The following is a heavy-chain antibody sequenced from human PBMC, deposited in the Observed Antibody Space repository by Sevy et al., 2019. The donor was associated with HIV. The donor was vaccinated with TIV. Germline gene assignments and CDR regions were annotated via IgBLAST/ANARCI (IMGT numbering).Heavy chain of an antibody. V-gene: IGHV4-34*01. CDR3: ARGDLQRFLIY. J-gene: IGHJ4*02. D-gene: IGHD5-18*01. CDR1: GGSFSGYY. CDR2: INHSGST. Sequence: SETLSLTCAVYGGSFSGYYWSWIRQPPGKGLEWIGEINHSGSTNYNPSLKSRVTISVDTSKNQFSLKLSSVTAADTAVYYCARGDLQRFLIYWGQGTLVTVSS.